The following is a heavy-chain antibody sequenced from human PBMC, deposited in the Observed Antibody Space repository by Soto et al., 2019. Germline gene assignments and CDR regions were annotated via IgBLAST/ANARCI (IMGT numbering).Heavy chain of an antibody. CDR3: ARPAGSSLVFSGNDAFDI. CDR1: GYSFTSYW. Sequence: EVQLVQSGAEVKKPGESLKISCKGSGYSFTSYWIGWVRQMPGKGLEWMGIIYPGDSDTRYSPSFQGQVTISADKSISTAYLQWSSLKASDTAMYYCARPAGSSLVFSGNDAFDIWGQGTMVTVSS. V-gene: IGHV5-51*03. J-gene: IGHJ3*02. CDR2: IYPGDSDT. D-gene: IGHD6-13*01.